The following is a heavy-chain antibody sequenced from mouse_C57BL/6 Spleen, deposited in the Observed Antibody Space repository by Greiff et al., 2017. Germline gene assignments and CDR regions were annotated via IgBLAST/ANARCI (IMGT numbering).Heavy chain of an antibody. J-gene: IGHJ2*01. Sequence: QVHVKQSGAELVKPGASVKMSCKASGYTFTSYWITWVKQRPGQGLEWIGDIYPGSGSTNYNEKFKSKATLTVDTSSSTAYMQLSSLTSEDSAVYYCANYYGSSYVDYWGQGTTRTVSS. CDR2: IYPGSGST. CDR3: ANYYGSSYVDY. V-gene: IGHV1-55*01. CDR1: GYTFTSYW. D-gene: IGHD1-1*01.